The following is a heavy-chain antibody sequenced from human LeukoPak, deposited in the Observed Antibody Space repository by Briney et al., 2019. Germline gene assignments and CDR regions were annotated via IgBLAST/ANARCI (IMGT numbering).Heavy chain of an antibody. Sequence: SETLSLTCTVSGGSISSYYWSWIRQPPGKGLEWIGYIYYSGSTNYNPSLKSRVTISVDTSKNQFSLKLSSVTAADTAVYYCAREKMEAYYYDSSGYYYVAFDIWGQGTMVTVSS. J-gene: IGHJ3*02. CDR3: AREKMEAYYYDSSGYYYVAFDI. V-gene: IGHV4-59*01. CDR1: GGSISSYY. CDR2: IYYSGST. D-gene: IGHD3-22*01.